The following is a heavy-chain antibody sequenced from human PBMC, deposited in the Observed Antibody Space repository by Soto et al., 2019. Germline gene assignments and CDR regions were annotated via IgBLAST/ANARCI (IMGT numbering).Heavy chain of an antibody. CDR3: ASRYYYGSGAPGYAFEP. Sequence: PGGSLRLSSAASGVTFSSYAMHRVSQTPGKRLESLAVISCRGSNKYYADSVKSRFTISRDNSNNTLYLQMNSLRAEDTAVYYCASRYYYGSGAPGYAFEPWRKGTLVTVSS. CDR2: ISCRGSNK. J-gene: IGHJ5*02. CDR1: GVTFSSYA. V-gene: IGHV3-30-3*01. D-gene: IGHD3-10*01.